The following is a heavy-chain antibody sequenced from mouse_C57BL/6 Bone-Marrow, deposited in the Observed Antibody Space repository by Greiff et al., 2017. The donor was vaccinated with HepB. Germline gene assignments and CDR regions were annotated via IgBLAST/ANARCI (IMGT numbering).Heavy chain of an antibody. D-gene: IGHD1-1*01. CDR1: GYTFTNYW. CDR3: ASLLLRYPYWYFDV. CDR2: IYPGGGYT. Sequence: VQLVESGAELVRPGTSVKMSCKASGYTFTNYWIGWAKQRPGHGLEWIGDIYPGGGYTNYNEKFKGKATLTADKSSSTAYMQFSSLTSEDSAVYYCASLLLRYPYWYFDVWGTGTTVTVSS. V-gene: IGHV1-63*01. J-gene: IGHJ1*03.